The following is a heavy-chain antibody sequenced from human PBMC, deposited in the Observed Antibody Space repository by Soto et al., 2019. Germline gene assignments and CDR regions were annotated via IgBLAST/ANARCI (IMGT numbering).Heavy chain of an antibody. V-gene: IGHV1-69*06. CDR2: IIPIFGTA. CDR1: GGTFSSYA. CDR3: ASSDTRDGYNAGDY. D-gene: IGHD5-12*01. Sequence: QVQLVQSGAEVKKPGSSVKVSCKASGGTFSSYAISWVRQDPGQGLAWMGGIIPIFGTANYAQKFQGRVTITADKSTSTAYMELSSLRSEDTAVYYCASSDTRDGYNAGDYWGQGTLVTVSS. J-gene: IGHJ4*02.